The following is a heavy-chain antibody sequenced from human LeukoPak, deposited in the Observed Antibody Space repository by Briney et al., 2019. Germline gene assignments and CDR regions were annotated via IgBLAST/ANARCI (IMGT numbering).Heavy chain of an antibody. CDR3: ARDTGRAFLDAFDI. V-gene: IGHV4-39*07. Sequence: SETLSLTCTVSGGSISTSNYCWGWIRQPPGKGLEWIGNIFYSGSTYYSPSLRSRVTISLDTSRNQFSLKLNSVTAADTAVYYCARDTGRAFLDAFDIWGQGTMVTVSS. J-gene: IGHJ3*02. D-gene: IGHD6-13*01. CDR2: IFYSGST. CDR1: GGSISTSNYC.